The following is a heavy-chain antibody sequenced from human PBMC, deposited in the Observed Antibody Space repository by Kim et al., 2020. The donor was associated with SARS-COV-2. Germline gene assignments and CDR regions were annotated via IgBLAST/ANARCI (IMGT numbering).Heavy chain of an antibody. Sequence: GVSLRLSCAASGFTFSSYGMHWVRQAPGKGLEWVAVIWYDGSNKYYADSVKGRFTISRDNSKNTLYLQMNSLRAEDTAVYYCARDLPTLYKIYYYVMDVWGQGNTVTVSS. CDR1: GFTFSSYG. V-gene: IGHV3-33*01. CDR2: IWYDGSNK. D-gene: IGHD1-1*01. CDR3: ARDLPTLYKIYYYVMDV. J-gene: IGHJ6*02.